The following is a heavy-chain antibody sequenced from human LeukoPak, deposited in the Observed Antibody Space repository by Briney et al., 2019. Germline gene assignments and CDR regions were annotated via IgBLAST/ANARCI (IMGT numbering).Heavy chain of an antibody. J-gene: IGHJ4*02. D-gene: IGHD6-13*01. V-gene: IGHV4-59*01. CDR3: ARGIITAAAGRRLDY. CDR2: IYYSGST. Sequence: SETLSLTCTVSGGSISSYYWSWIRQPPGKGLEWIGYIYYSGSTNYNPSLKSRVTISVDTSKNQFSLKLSSVTAADTAVYYCARGIITAAAGRRLDYWGQGTLVTVSS. CDR1: GGSISSYY.